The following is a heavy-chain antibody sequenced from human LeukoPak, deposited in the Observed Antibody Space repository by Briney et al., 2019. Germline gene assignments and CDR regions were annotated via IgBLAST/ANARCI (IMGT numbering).Heavy chain of an antibody. D-gene: IGHD2-15*01. CDR3: AREVVVVVAAMRNGNWFDP. CDR2: IIPIFGTA. J-gene: IGHJ5*02. V-gene: IGHV1-69*05. Sequence: ASVKVSCKASGGTFSSYAISWVRQAPGQGLEWMGGIIPIFGTANYAQKFQGRVTITTDESTSTAYMELSSLRSEGTAVYYCAREVVVVVAAMRNGNWFDPWGQGTLVTVSS. CDR1: GGTFSSYA.